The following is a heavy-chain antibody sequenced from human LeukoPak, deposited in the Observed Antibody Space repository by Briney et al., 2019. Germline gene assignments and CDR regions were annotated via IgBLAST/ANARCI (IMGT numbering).Heavy chain of an antibody. D-gene: IGHD2-15*01. V-gene: IGHV1-69*04. CDR2: IIPILGIA. CDR3: ARDGEAANYGMDV. CDR1: RGTFTSYT. Sequence: SVTVSSKASRGTFTSYTISWVRQAPGQGLEWMGRIIPILGIANYAQKFQGRVTITADKSTSTAYMELSSLRSEDTAVYYCARDGEAANYGMDVWGQGTTVTVSS. J-gene: IGHJ6*02.